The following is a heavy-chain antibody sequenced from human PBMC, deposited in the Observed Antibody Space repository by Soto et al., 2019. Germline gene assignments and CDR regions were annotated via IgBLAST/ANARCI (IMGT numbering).Heavy chain of an antibody. V-gene: IGHV4-31*03. Sequence: QVQLQESGPGLVKPSQTLSLTCTVSGGSISSGGYYWSWIRQHPGKGLEWIGYIYYSGSTYYNPSLKGRVTISVDTSKNQFSLKLSSVTAADTAVYYCARVIGVRGVIITGAFDIWGQGTMVTVSS. CDR2: IYYSGST. D-gene: IGHD3-10*01. J-gene: IGHJ3*02. CDR3: ARVIGVRGVIITGAFDI. CDR1: GGSISSGGYY.